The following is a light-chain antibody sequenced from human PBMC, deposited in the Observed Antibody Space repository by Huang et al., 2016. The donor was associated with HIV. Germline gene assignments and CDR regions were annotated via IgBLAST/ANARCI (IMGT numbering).Light chain of an antibody. Sequence: DIQMTQAPSSLSASVGDRVTITCRASQSISSYLNWYQQKPGRAPKLLIYAASSLQSGVPSRVSGSGSGTEFTLTISSLQPEDFSTYYCQQTYSTPPTFGQGTRVEIK. CDR2: AAS. CDR3: QQTYSTPPT. CDR1: QSISSY. V-gene: IGKV1-39*01. J-gene: IGKJ1*01.